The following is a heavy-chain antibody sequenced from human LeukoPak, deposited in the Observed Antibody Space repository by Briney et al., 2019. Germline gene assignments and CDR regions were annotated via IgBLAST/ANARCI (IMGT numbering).Heavy chain of an antibody. V-gene: IGHV4-34*01. CDR2: INHSGST. CDR3: ARGLQPHYYDSWSGYSGYNWFDP. CDR1: GGSFSGYY. J-gene: IGHJ5*02. Sequence: SETLSLTCAVYGGSFSGYYWSWIRQPPGKGLEWIGEINHSGSTNYNPSLKSRVTISVDTSKNQFSLKLSSVTAADTAVYYCARGLQPHYYDSWSGYSGYNWFDPWGQGTLVTVSS. D-gene: IGHD3-3*01.